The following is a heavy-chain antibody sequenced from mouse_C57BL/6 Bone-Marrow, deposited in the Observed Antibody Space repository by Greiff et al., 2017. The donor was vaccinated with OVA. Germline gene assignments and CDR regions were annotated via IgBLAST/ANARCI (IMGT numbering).Heavy chain of an antibody. J-gene: IGHJ3*01. Sequence: EVKLVESGEGLVKPGGSLKLSCAASGFTFSRYAMSWVRQTPEKRLEWVAYISSGGAYIYYADTVKGRFTFSRDTARNTLYLQMSSLKSEDTAMYYCTRGPFAYWGQGTLVTVSA. CDR2: ISSGGAYI. CDR3: TRGPFAY. V-gene: IGHV5-9-1*02. CDR1: GFTFSRYA.